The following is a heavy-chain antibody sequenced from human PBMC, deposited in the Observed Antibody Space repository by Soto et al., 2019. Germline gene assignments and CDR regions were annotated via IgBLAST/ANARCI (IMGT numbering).Heavy chain of an antibody. CDR3: ARAVAVPADFDY. Sequence: ASVKVSCKASGYTFSGYAMHWVRQAPGQRLEWMGWINAGNGNTKYSQKFQGRVTITRDTSASTAYMELSSLRSEDTAVYYCARAVAVPADFDYWGQGTLVTVSS. CDR1: GYTFSGYA. V-gene: IGHV1-3*01. J-gene: IGHJ4*02. D-gene: IGHD6-19*01. CDR2: INAGNGNT.